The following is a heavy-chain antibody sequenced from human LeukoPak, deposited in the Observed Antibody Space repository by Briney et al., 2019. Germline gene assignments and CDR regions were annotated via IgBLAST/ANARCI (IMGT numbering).Heavy chain of an antibody. CDR3: ARSVGSSWYRGYYFDY. Sequence: SETLSLTCIVSGGSISSSSYYWGWIRQPPGKGLEWIGSIYYSGSTYYNPSLKSRVTISVETSKNQFSLKLSSVTAADTAVYYCARSVGSSWYRGYYFDYWGQGTLVTVSS. D-gene: IGHD6-13*01. J-gene: IGHJ4*02. V-gene: IGHV4-39*01. CDR2: IYYSGST. CDR1: GGSISSSSYY.